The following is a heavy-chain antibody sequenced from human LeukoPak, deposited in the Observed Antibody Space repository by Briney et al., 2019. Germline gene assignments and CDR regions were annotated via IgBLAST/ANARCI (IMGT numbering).Heavy chain of an antibody. CDR1: GGSISSYY. J-gene: IGHJ4*02. CDR2: IYYSGST. D-gene: IGHD3-10*01. CDR3: AREGHYYGSGSYYLIFDY. V-gene: IGHV4-59*01. Sequence: PSETLSLTCTVSGGSISSYYWSWIRQPPGKGLEWIGYIYYSGSTNYNPSLKSRVTISVDTSKNQFSLKLSSVTAADTAVYYCAREGHYYGSGSYYLIFDYWGQGTLVTVSS.